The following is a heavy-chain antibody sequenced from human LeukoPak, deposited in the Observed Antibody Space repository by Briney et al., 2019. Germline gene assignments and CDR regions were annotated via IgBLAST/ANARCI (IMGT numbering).Heavy chain of an antibody. CDR1: GFTFSSYS. J-gene: IGHJ3*02. CDR2: ISSSSSTI. Sequence: GGSLRLSCAASGFTFSSYSMNWVRQAPGKGLEWVSYISSSSSTIYYADSVKGRFTISRDNAKNSLDLQMNSLRAEDTAVYYCAREGVTTVIEAFDIWGQGTMVTVSS. V-gene: IGHV3-48*04. D-gene: IGHD4-11*01. CDR3: AREGVTTVIEAFDI.